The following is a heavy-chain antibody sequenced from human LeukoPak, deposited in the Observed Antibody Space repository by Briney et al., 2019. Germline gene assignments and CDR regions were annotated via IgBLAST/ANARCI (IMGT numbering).Heavy chain of an antibody. CDR2: IYYSGST. Sequence: SETLSLTCTVSGCTISSCSYYWGCIRQPPGKGLEWIGSIYYSGSTYYDPSLKSRVTISVDTSKKQFSLKLSCVTAADTAVYYCARLPGDIDGDWGQGTLVTVSS. CDR1: GCTISSCSYY. CDR3: ARLPGDIDGD. V-gene: IGHV4-39*01. J-gene: IGHJ4*02. D-gene: IGHD3-10*01.